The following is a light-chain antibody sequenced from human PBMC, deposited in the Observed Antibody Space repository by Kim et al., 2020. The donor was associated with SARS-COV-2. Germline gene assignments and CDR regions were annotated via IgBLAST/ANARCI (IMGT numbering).Light chain of an antibody. V-gene: IGLV2-8*01. CDR2: EVK. CDR1: SSDVGRYNY. CDR3: SSYAGISTLL. J-gene: IGLJ3*02. Sequence: GQSVTTSCTGTSSDVGRYNYVSWYQQDPGKAPKLWIYEVKKRPSGVPGRFSGSKSGNTASLTVSGLQAEDEGDYYCSSYAGISTLLFGGGTQLTVL.